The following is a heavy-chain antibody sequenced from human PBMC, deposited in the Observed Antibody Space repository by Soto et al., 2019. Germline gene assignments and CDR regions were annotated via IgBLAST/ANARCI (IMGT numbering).Heavy chain of an antibody. CDR3: AAATVTTLPYYYGMYV. CDR1: GYSFTSYL. CDR2: IYPGDSDT. Sequence: GESLKISCKGSGYSFTSYLIGWVRQMPGKGLEWMGIIYPGDSDTRYSPSFQGQVTISADKSISTAYLQWSSLKASDTAMYYCAAATVTTLPYYYGMYVWGQGTTVTVSS. J-gene: IGHJ6*02. D-gene: IGHD4-17*01. V-gene: IGHV5-51*01.